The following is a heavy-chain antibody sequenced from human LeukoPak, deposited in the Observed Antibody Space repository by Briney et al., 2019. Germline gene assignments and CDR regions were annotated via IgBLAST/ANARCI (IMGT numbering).Heavy chain of an antibody. CDR3: ATLWFGELGLY. Sequence: PGGSLRLSCAVSGFSYSSYAMSWVRQAPGKGLEGVSTISGSGDTYYVDSVKGRFTISRDNSKNTLSLQMNSLRAEDTAVYYCATLWFGELGLYWGQGTLVSVSS. D-gene: IGHD3-10*01. V-gene: IGHV3-23*01. J-gene: IGHJ4*02. CDR1: GFSYSSYA. CDR2: ISGSGDT.